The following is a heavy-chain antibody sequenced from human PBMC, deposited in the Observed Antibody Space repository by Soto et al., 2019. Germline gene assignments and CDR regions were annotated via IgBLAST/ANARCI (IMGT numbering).Heavy chain of an antibody. CDR1: GYTFTSYG. J-gene: IGHJ5*02. Sequence: GASVKVSCKASGYTFTSYGISWVRQAPGQGLEWMGWISAYNGNTNYAQKLQGRVTMTTDTSTSTAYMELRSLRSEDTAVYYCARTYCSGGSCYYRSFWFDPWGQGTLVTVSS. D-gene: IGHD2-15*01. CDR3: ARTYCSGGSCYYRSFWFDP. V-gene: IGHV1-18*01. CDR2: ISAYNGNT.